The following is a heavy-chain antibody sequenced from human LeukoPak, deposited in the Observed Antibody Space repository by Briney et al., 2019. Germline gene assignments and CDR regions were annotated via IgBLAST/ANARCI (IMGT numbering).Heavy chain of an antibody. CDR1: GGSISGYY. J-gene: IGHJ4*02. CDR2: IYYSGST. Sequence: SETLSLTCTVSGGSISGYYWSWIRQPPGKGLEWIGYIYYSGSTNYNPSLKSRVTISEDTSKNQFSLKLSSATAADTAVYYCARHHPSYYYDSSGHFYFDYWGQGTLVTVSS. CDR3: ARHHPSYYYDSSGHFYFDY. D-gene: IGHD3-22*01. V-gene: IGHV4-59*08.